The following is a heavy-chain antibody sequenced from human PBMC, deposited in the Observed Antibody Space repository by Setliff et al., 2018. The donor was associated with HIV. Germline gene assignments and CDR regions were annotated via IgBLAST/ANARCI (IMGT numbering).Heavy chain of an antibody. CDR1: GFSVTTAA. D-gene: IGHD3-10*02. Sequence: HPGGSLRLSCVVSGFSVTTAAMAWVRQAPGKGLDWVSVIYAGGTTKYADSVKGRFTFSRDDSKNTFFLQMNSLKTTDTGTYYCATYARTSYGLDDWGQGTEVTVS. CDR3: ATYARTSYGLDD. J-gene: IGHJ4*02. CDR2: IYAGGTT. V-gene: IGHV3-53*01.